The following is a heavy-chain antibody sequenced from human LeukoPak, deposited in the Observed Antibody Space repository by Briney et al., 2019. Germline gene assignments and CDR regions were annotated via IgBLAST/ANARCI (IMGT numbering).Heavy chain of an antibody. CDR3: ARALYSSGWYSYFDY. Sequence: GGSLRLSCAASGFTVSSNYMSWVRQAPGKGLEWVSVIYSGGSTYYADSVKGRFTISRDNSKNTLYLQMNSLRAEDTAVYYCARALYSSGWYSYFDYWGQGTLVTVSS. J-gene: IGHJ4*02. CDR1: GFTVSSNY. V-gene: IGHV3-53*01. CDR2: IYSGGST. D-gene: IGHD6-19*01.